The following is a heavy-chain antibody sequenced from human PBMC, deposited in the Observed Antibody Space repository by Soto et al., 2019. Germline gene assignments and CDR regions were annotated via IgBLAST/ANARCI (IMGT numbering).Heavy chain of an antibody. V-gene: IGHV4-34*01. Sequence: SETLSLTCAVYGGSFSGYYWSWIRQPPGKGLEWIGEINHSGSTNYNPSLKSRVTISVDTSKNQFSLKLSSVTAADTAVYYCARGNYDFWSGYNHFDYWGQGTLVTVSS. CDR2: INHSGST. J-gene: IGHJ4*02. CDR3: ARGNYDFWSGYNHFDY. D-gene: IGHD3-3*01. CDR1: GGSFSGYY.